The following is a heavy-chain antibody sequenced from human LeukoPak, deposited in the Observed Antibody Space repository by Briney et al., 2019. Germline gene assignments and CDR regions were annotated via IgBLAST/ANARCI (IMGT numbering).Heavy chain of an antibody. D-gene: IGHD3-3*01. V-gene: IGHV1-2*02. Sequence: ASVKVSCKASGYTFTGYYMHWVRQAPGQGLEWMGWINPNSGGTNYAQKFQGRVTMTRDTSISTAYMELSSLRSEDTAVYYCARDRRGTIFGVVTERPYYYYYYYMDVWGKGTTVTVSS. J-gene: IGHJ6*03. CDR3: ARDRRGTIFGVVTERPYYYYYYYMDV. CDR2: INPNSGGT. CDR1: GYTFTGYY.